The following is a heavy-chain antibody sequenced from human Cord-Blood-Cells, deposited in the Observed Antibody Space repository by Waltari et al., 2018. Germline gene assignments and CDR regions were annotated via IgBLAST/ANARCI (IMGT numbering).Heavy chain of an antibody. CDR1: GGSITRGGYY. J-gene: IGHJ5*02. CDR3: ARDFGGCSSTSCYGPSNWFDP. CDR2: IYYSGST. Sequence: QVQLQESGPGLVKPSQTLSLTCTVSGGSITRGGYYWRWIRLHPGTGLAWIGYIYYSGSTYYNPSLKSRVTISVDTSKNQFSLKLSSVTAADTAVYYCARDFGGCSSTSCYGPSNWFDPWGQGTLVTVSS. D-gene: IGHD2-2*01. V-gene: IGHV4-31*03.